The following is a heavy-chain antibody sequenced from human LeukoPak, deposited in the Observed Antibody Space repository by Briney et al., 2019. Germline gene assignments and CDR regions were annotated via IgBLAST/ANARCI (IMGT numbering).Heavy chain of an antibody. CDR3: ARGITMIVVVTSPYDAFDI. J-gene: IGHJ3*02. V-gene: IGHV1-69*13. CDR1: GGTFSSYA. Sequence: GASVTVSCTASGGTFSSYAISWVRQAPGQGLEWMGGIIPIFGTANYAQKFQGRVTITADESTSTAYMELSSLRSEDTAVYYCARGITMIVVVTSPYDAFDIWGQGTMVTVSS. CDR2: IIPIFGTA. D-gene: IGHD3-22*01.